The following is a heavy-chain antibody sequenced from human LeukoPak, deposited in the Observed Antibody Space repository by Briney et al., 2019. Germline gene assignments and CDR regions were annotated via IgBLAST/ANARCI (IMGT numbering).Heavy chain of an antibody. CDR3: ASVYDSSGFYPF. D-gene: IGHD3-22*01. CDR1: GGSFSGYY. J-gene: IGHJ4*02. Sequence: SETLSLTCAVYGGSFSGYYWSWIRQPPGKGLEWIGEINHSGSTNYNPSLKSRVTISVDTSKNQFSLKLSSVTAADTAVYYCASVYDSSGFYPFWGQGTLVTVSS. CDR2: INHSGST. V-gene: IGHV4-34*01.